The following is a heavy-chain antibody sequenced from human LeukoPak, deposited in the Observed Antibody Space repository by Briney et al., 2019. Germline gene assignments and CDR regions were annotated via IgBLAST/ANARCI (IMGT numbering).Heavy chain of an antibody. CDR1: GGSINGYQ. Sequence: SETLSLTCTVSGGSINGYQWSWIRQPAGKGLEWIGRIYTSGSTNYNPSLKSRVTMSVDTSKNQFSLKLSSVTAAGTAMYYCARGYYDRSGHSPFDALDIWGQGTMVTVSS. V-gene: IGHV4-4*07. CDR2: IYTSGST. D-gene: IGHD3-22*01. CDR3: ARGYYDRSGHSPFDALDI. J-gene: IGHJ3*02.